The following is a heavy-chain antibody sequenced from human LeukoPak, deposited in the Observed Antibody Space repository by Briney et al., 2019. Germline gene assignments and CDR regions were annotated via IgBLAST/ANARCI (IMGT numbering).Heavy chain of an antibody. CDR2: INPSGGST. V-gene: IGHV1-46*01. CDR3: ARNHDSSGYTFDY. CDR1: GYTFTSNY. J-gene: IGHJ4*02. Sequence: ASVKVSCMASGYTFTSNYMHWVRQAPGQGLEWMGIINPSGGSTNYAQKFQGRVTMTSDTSTSTVYMELSSLRSEDTAVYYCARNHDSSGYTFDYWGQGTLVTVSS. D-gene: IGHD3-22*01.